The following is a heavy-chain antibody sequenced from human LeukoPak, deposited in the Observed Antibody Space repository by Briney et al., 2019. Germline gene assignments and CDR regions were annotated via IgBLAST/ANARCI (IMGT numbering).Heavy chain of an antibody. CDR1: GGSISSYY. V-gene: IGHV4-59*01. J-gene: IGHJ5*02. D-gene: IGHD3-16*02. CDR2: IYYSGST. Sequence: SETLSLTCTVSGGSISSYYWSWIRQPPGKGLEWIGYIYYSGSTNYNPSLKSRVTISVDTSKNQFSLKLSSVTAADTAVYYCARDIGLREGWFDPWGQGTLVTVS. CDR3: ARDIGLREGWFDP.